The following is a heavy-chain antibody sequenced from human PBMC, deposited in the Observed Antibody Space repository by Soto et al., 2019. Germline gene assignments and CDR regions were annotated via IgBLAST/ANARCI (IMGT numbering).Heavy chain of an antibody. J-gene: IGHJ6*02. D-gene: IGHD2-8*01. Sequence: GGSLRLSCAASGFTFSNAWMNWVRQAPGKGLEWVGRIKSKTDGGTTDYAAPVKGRFTISRDDSKNTLYLQMNSLKTEDTAVYYCTTPPRVYAIRDSGMDVWGQGTTVTVSS. CDR2: IKSKTDGGTT. V-gene: IGHV3-15*07. CDR1: GFTFSNAW. CDR3: TTPPRVYAIRDSGMDV.